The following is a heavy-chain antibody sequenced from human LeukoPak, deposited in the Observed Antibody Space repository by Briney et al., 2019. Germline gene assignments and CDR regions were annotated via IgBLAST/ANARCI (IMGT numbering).Heavy chain of an antibody. J-gene: IGHJ4*02. D-gene: IGHD2/OR15-2a*01. CDR3: ARVAVMPHFEY. CDR2: IKQDGSDK. V-gene: IGHV3-7*03. CDR1: GFTFSSYW. Sequence: GGSLRLSCAASGFTFSSYWMGWVRQAPGKGLEWVANIKQDGSDKDYADSVKGRFSISRDNAKRSLYLQMNSLRAEDTAVYYCARVAVMPHFEYWGERTLVTVSS.